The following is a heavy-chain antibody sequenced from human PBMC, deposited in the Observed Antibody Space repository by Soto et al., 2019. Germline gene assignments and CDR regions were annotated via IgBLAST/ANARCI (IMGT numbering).Heavy chain of an antibody. J-gene: IGHJ4*02. D-gene: IGHD3-22*01. V-gene: IGHV1-46*03. CDR1: GYTCTYRF. CDR2: IDPSGGVT. Sequence: SVRSSGRRSGYTCTYRFIQWERKAPGQGLEWMGMIDPSGGVTRDAQRFQGRITMTSDTSTSSVYMELRGLTSEDTAVYYCARDVFGHDNYDTSGYYLDHWGPGTLVTVSS. CDR3: ARDVFGHDNYDTSGYYLDH.